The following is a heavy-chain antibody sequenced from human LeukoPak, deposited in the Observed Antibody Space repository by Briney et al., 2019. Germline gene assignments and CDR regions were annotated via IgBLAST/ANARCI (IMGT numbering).Heavy chain of an antibody. D-gene: IGHD3-10*01. CDR3: ATRYGSGSPISYFDL. CDR2: INPNSGDT. V-gene: IGHV1-2*02. CDR1: GYTFTGYY. Sequence: ASVKVSCKASGYTFTGYYMHWVRQAPGQGPEWMGWINPNSGDTHYPQTFQARVTMTRDTSISTACMELSGLRSDDTAMYYCATRYGSGSPISYFDLWGRGTLVTVSS. J-gene: IGHJ2*01.